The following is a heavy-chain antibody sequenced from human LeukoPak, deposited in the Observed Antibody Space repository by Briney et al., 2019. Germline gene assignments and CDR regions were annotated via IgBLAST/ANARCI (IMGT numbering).Heavy chain of an antibody. D-gene: IGHD3-10*01. J-gene: IGHJ6*02. CDR1: GVSVSNSNSY. V-gene: IGHV4-39*01. Sequence: PSETLSLTCTVSGVSVSNSNSYWGWIRQPPGKGLEWIGTISYSGYTLYNPSLKSRVTISIDTSKNQFSLKLSSVTAADTAVYFCARRFSFGSGRYGMDVWAKEPRSPSP. CDR2: ISYSGYT. CDR3: ARRFSFGSGRYGMDV.